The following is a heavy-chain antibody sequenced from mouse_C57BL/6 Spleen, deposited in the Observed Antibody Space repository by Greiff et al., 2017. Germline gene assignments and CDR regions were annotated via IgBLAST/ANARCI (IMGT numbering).Heavy chain of an antibody. CDR2: ISSGGSYT. J-gene: IGHJ2*01. CDR3: ARHDGYYPGYFDY. Sequence: DVKLVESGGDLVKPGGSLKLSCAASGFTFSSYGMSWVRQTPDKRLEWVATISSGGSYTYYPDSVKGRFTISRDNAKNTLYLQMSSLKSEDTAMYYVARHDGYYPGYFDYWGQGTTLTVSS. D-gene: IGHD2-3*01. CDR1: GFTFSSYG. V-gene: IGHV5-6*02.